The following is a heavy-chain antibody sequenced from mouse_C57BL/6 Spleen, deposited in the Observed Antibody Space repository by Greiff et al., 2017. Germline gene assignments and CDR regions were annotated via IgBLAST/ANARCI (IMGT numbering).Heavy chain of an antibody. CDR2: ISSGSSTI. V-gene: IGHV5-17*01. CDR1: GFTFSDYG. CDR3: ARIYYGYDDALDY. J-gene: IGHJ2*01. D-gene: IGHD2-2*01. Sequence: EVKLVESGGGLVKPGGSLKLSCAASGFTFSDYGMHWVRQAPEKGLEWVAYISSGSSTIYYADTVKGRFTISRDNAKNTLFLQMTSLRSEDTAMYYCARIYYGYDDALDYWCQGTTLTVSS.